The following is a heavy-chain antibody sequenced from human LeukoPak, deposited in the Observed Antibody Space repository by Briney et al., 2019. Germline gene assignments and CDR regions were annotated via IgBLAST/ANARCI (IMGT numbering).Heavy chain of an antibody. CDR2: ISSSSSYR. V-gene: IGHV3-21*01. Sequence: GGSLRLSCAASGFTFSSYSMNGVRQAPGKGVGWVSSISSSSSYRYYADSVKGRFTISSDNAKNSLYLQMNSLRAEDTAVYSCARGGMVTIFGVADYWGQGTLVTVSS. D-gene: IGHD3-3*01. CDR3: ARGGMVTIFGVADY. CDR1: GFTFSSYS. J-gene: IGHJ4*02.